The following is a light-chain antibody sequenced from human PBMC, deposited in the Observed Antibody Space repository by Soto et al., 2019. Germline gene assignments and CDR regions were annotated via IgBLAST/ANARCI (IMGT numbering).Light chain of an antibody. CDR1: QGITTY. Sequence: DIQMTQSPSSLSASVGDRVTITCRASQGITTYLAWFQQKPGKVPNLLIYAASTLKWGVPSRFSGSASGADLTLTITSLQSEDVATYSCLQYYSAPFTFGQGTRLEIK. J-gene: IGKJ5*01. CDR3: LQYYSAPFT. CDR2: AAS. V-gene: IGKV1-27*01.